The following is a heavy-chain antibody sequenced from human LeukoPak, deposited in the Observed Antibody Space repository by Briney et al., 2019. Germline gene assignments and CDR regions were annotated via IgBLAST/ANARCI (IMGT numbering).Heavy chain of an antibody. V-gene: IGHV4-61*02. CDR1: GGSISSGSYY. CDR2: IYTSGST. Sequence: SQXLSLTCTVSGGSISSGSYYWSWIRQPAGKGLEWIGRIYTSGSTDYNPSLQSRVTMSVDTSKNQFSLKLSSVTAADTAVYYCARDQQLTYCGGDCYPANWGQGTLVTVSS. D-gene: IGHD2-21*02. J-gene: IGHJ4*02. CDR3: ARDQQLTYCGGDCYPAN.